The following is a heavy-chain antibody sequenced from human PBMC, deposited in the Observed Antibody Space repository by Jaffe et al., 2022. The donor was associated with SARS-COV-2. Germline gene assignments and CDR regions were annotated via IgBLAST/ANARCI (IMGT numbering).Heavy chain of an antibody. J-gene: IGHJ3*02. Sequence: QVQLVQSGAEVKKPGSSVKVSCKASGGTFSSYAISWVRQAPGQGLEWMGGIIPIFGTANYAQKFQGRVTITADESTSTAYMELSSLRSEDTAVYYCARVRYSYGFGLEAFDIWGQGTMVTVSS. V-gene: IGHV1-69*01. CDR3: ARVRYSYGFGLEAFDI. D-gene: IGHD5-18*01. CDR2: IIPIFGTA. CDR1: GGTFSSYA.